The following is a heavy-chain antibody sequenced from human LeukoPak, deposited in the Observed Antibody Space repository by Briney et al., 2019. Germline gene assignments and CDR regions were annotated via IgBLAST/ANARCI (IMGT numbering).Heavy chain of an antibody. CDR1: GDSIRGHY. D-gene: IGHD5-18*01. CDR3: ARHDTGTALERGYYYYGMDV. Sequence: SETLSLTCTVSGDSIRGHYWSWIRQPPGKGLEWIGYIYYSGSTNYNPSLKSRVTISVDTSKNQFSLKLSSVTAADTAVYYCARHDTGTALERGYYYYGMDVWGQGTTVTVSS. J-gene: IGHJ6*02. V-gene: IGHV4-59*08. CDR2: IYYSGST.